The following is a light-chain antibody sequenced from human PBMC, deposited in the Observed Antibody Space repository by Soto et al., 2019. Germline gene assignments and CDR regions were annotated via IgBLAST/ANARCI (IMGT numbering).Light chain of an antibody. V-gene: IGLV1-51*01. CDR1: RSNIGKNY. CDR2: DNN. Sequence: QAVVTQSPAVSVAPGQMVTLSCSGGRSNIGKNYVSWYQQVPGTAPKILIYDNNKRPSGIPDRFSGSKSGTSATLGITGLQTGDEADYYCATWDSSLIAVVFGGGTKLTVL. J-gene: IGLJ2*01. CDR3: ATWDSSLIAVV.